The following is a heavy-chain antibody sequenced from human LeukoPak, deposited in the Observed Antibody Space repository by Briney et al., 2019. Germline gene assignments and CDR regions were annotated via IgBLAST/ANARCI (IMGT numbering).Heavy chain of an antibody. J-gene: IGHJ6*03. Sequence: PSETLSPTCTVSGGSISSGSYYWSWIRQPAGKGLEWIGRIYTSGSTNYNPSLKSRVTISVDTPKNQFSLKLSSVTAADTAVYYCARAFYPGYYSYMAVWGKGTTVTVSS. V-gene: IGHV4-61*02. D-gene: IGHD3-3*02. CDR1: GGSISSGSYY. CDR2: IYTSGST. CDR3: ARAFYPGYYSYMAV.